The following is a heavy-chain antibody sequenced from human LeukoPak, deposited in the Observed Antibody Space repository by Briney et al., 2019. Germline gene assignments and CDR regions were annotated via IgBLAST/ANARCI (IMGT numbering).Heavy chain of an antibody. CDR3: ARDLSSSGCTDY. V-gene: IGHV1-2*02. Sequence: ASVKVSCKASGYSFTGNYMHWVRQAPGQGFEWMGWINPNTGGTNYAQKFQGRVTMTRDTSISTAYMELSRLRSDDTAVYYCARDLSSSGCTDYWGQGTLVTVSS. J-gene: IGHJ4*02. D-gene: IGHD6-19*01. CDR2: INPNTGGT. CDR1: GYSFTGNY.